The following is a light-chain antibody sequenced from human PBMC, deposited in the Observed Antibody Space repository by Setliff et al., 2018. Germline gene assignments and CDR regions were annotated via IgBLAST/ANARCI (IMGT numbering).Light chain of an antibody. Sequence: QSVLTQPASVSGSPGQSITIPCTGTGSAFDNYNRVSWYQHHPGKAPKLIIYDVTNRPSGVSARFSGSKSANTASLTISGLQADDEADYYCSSYTVNNIDVFGVGTKSTVL. CDR2: DVT. CDR1: GSAFDNYNR. CDR3: SSYTVNNIDV. V-gene: IGLV2-14*03. J-gene: IGLJ1*01.